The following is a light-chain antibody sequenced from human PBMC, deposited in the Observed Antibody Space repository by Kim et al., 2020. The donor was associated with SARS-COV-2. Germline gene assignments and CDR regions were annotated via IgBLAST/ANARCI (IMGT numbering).Light chain of an antibody. CDR2: DAS. Sequence: EIVLTQSPATLSLSPGERATLSCRASQSVSYYLGWYQQRPGQAPRLLIYDASNRATGIPARFSGSGSGTDFTLTISSLEPEDFAVYYCQHRGDWPLTFGGGTKVDIK. CDR3: QHRGDWPLT. J-gene: IGKJ4*01. CDR1: QSVSYY. V-gene: IGKV3-11*01.